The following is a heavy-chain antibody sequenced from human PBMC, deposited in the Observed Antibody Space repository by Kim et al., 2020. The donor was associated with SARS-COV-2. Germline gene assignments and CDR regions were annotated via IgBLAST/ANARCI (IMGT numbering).Heavy chain of an antibody. J-gene: IGHJ5*02. CDR1: GGSISSGGYY. D-gene: IGHD6-13*01. Sequence: SETLSLTCTVSGGSISSGGYYWSWIRQHPGKGLEWIGYTYYSGSTYYNPSLKSRVTISVDTSKNQFSLKLSSVTAADTAVYYCARWAAAGEKVPEGNWFDPWGQGTLVTVSS. CDR3: ARWAAAGEKVPEGNWFDP. CDR2: TYYSGST. V-gene: IGHV4-31*03.